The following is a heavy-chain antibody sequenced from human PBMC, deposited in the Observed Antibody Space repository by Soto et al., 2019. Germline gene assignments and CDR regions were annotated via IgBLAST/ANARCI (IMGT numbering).Heavy chain of an antibody. J-gene: IGHJ4*02. CDR3: ARDSFGSGWYRYFDY. CDR1: GGSMSSSNW. V-gene: IGHV4-4*02. D-gene: IGHD6-19*01. CDR2: IYHSGST. Sequence: SETLSLTCAVSGGSMSSSNWWSWVRQPPGKGLEWIGEIYHSGSTNYNPSLKSRVTISVDKSKNQFSLKLSSVTAADTAVYYCARDSFGSGWYRYFDYWGQGTLVTVSS.